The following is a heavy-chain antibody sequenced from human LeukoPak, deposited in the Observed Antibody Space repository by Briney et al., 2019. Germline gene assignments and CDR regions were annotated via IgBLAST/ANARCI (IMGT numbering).Heavy chain of an antibody. CDR3: ARDRFVAATKGDYYYYYMDV. Sequence: PSETLSLTCTVSGGSISSYYWSWIRQPAGKGLEWIRRIYTSGSTNYNPSLKSRVTMSVDTSKNQFSLKLSSVTAADTAVYYCARDRFVAATKGDYYYYYMDVWGKGTTVTISS. CDR2: IYTSGST. CDR1: GGSISSYY. J-gene: IGHJ6*03. D-gene: IGHD2-15*01. V-gene: IGHV4-4*07.